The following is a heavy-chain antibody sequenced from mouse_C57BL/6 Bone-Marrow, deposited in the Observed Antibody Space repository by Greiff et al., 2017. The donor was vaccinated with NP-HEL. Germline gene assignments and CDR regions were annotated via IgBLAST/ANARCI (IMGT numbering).Heavy chain of an antibody. CDR1: GYTFTSYD. CDR2: IYPGDGST. D-gene: IGHD4-1*01. CDR3: ARSLTGCPWFAY. Sequence: QVQLQQSGPELVKPGASVKLSCKASGYTFTSYDINWVQQRPGQGLEWIGCIYPGDGSTKYKDKFKGKATMTVDTSSSTAYLELHSLTSEDSAVYFCARSLTGCPWFAYWGQGTLVTVSA. J-gene: IGHJ3*01. V-gene: IGHV1-85*01.